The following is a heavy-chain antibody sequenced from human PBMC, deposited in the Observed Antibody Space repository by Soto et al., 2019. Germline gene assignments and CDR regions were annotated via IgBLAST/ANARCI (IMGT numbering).Heavy chain of an antibody. CDR2: ISSTSSHI. CDR3: ARDFSGSYLGFFDY. V-gene: IGHV3-21*01. D-gene: IGHD1-26*01. Sequence: PGGSLRLSCAASGFTLSSYTMNWVRQAPGKGLEWVSSISSTSSHIYYADSVKGRFTISRDNAKNSLYLQMNSLRAEGTAVYYCARDFSGSYLGFFDYWGQGTLVTVSS. CDR1: GFTLSSYT. J-gene: IGHJ4*02.